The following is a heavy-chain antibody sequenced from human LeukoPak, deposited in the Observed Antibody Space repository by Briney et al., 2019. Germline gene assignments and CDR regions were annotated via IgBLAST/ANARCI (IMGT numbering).Heavy chain of an antibody. J-gene: IGHJ4*02. CDR2: IFHSGST. CDR1: GGSISSGGYY. CDR3: ARGEYSSSPGGY. Sequence: SETLSLTCTVSGGSISSGGYYWSWIRQSPGKGLEWIGYIFHSGSTYYNPSLKSRVTISVDRSKNQFSLKLSSVTAADTAVYYCARGEYSSSPGGYWGQGTLVTVSS. V-gene: IGHV4-30-2*06. D-gene: IGHD6-6*01.